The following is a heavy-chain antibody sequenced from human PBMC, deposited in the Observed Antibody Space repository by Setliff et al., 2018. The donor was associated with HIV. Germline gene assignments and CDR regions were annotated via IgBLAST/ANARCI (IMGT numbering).Heavy chain of an antibody. CDR3: AREVYSSSWYEEGYFGY. V-gene: IGHV3-7*01. CDR2: IKQDGSEK. Sequence: PGGSLRLSCAAAGFTFSSYWMSWVRQAPGKGLEWVANIKQDGSEKYYVDSVKGRFTISRDNARNSLYLQMDSLRAEDTAVYYCAREVYSSSWYEEGYFGYWGQGTLVTVSS. J-gene: IGHJ4*02. D-gene: IGHD6-13*01. CDR1: GFTFSSYW.